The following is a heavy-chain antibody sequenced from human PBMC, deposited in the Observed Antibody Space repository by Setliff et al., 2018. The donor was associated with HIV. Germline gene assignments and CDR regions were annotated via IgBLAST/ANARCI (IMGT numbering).Heavy chain of an antibody. D-gene: IGHD1-1*01. CDR2: INPYNGAT. CDR3: ARGQNLEAFDI. J-gene: IGHJ3*02. V-gene: IGHV1-2*02. CDR1: GYTFFEYY. Sequence: ASVKVSCKASGYTFFEYYMFWLRQAPGQGLEWMGWINPYNGATKSAHKFQGRVTMTTDTSTSTAYMDLRSLRSDDTAVYYCARGQNLEAFDIWGQGTMVTVSS.